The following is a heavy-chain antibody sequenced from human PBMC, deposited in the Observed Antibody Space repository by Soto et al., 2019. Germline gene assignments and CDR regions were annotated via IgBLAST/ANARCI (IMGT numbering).Heavy chain of an antibody. CDR1: GFALDDYA. CDR2: ISWNSGSI. CDR3: AKGGADRDYYYYGMDV. V-gene: IGHV3-9*01. J-gene: IGHJ6*02. Sequence: GGSLRLSCAASGFALDDYAMHWVRQAPGKGLGWVSGISWNSGSIGYADSVKGRFTISRDNAKNSLYLQMNSLRAEDTALYYCAKGGADRDYYYYGMDVWGQGTTVTVSS.